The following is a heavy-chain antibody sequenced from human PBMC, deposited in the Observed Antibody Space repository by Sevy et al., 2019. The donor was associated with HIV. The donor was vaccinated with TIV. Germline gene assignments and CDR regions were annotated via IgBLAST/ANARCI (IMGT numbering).Heavy chain of an antibody. CDR3: ARETVYSSSPIYYGMDV. Sequence: GGSLRLSCAASGFTFSSYAMHWVRQAPGKGLEWVAVISYDGSNKYYADSVKGRFTISRDNSKNTLYLQMNSLRAEDTAVYYCARETVYSSSPIYYGMDVWGQWTTVTVSS. V-gene: IGHV3-30-3*01. J-gene: IGHJ6*02. CDR2: ISYDGSNK. CDR1: GFTFSSYA. D-gene: IGHD6-6*01.